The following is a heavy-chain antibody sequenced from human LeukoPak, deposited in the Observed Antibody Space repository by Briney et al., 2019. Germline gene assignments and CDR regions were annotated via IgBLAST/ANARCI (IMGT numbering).Heavy chain of an antibody. V-gene: IGHV5-51*01. CDR1: GYLFSNYW. J-gene: IGHJ4*02. Sequence: GESLKISCKGSGYLFSNYWIAWVRQMPGKGPEWMGIIYPGDSDTRYSPSFQGQVTISADKSISTASLQWSSLKASDTAIYYCARGIAGYNSRGFDYWGQGTLVTVSS. CDR2: IYPGDSDT. D-gene: IGHD3-10*01. CDR3: ARGIAGYNSRGFDY.